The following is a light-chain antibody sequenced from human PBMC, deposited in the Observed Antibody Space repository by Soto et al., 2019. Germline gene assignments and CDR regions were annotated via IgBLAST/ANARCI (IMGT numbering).Light chain of an antibody. CDR3: GTSDTSLSAGG. CDR1: SSNIGRNY. V-gene: IGLV1-51*01. J-gene: IGLJ1*01. Sequence: QSALTQPTSVSAAPGQKVTISCSGSSSNIGRNYVAWYQQVPGRAPKVLIYDNDKRPSGIPDRFSGSKSATSATLGITGLQAGDEADYYCGTSDTSLSAGGFGTGTKGTVL. CDR2: DND.